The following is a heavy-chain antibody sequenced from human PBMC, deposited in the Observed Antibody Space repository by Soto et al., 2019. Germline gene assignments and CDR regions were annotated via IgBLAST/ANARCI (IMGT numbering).Heavy chain of an antibody. CDR2: ISYDGSNK. D-gene: IGHD3-22*01. CDR1: GFTFSSYA. V-gene: IGHV3-30-3*01. CDR3: ARDSKITMIVVVPNFDY. J-gene: IGHJ4*02. Sequence: GGSLRLSCAASGFTFSSYAMHWVRQAPGKGLEWVAVISYDGSNKYYADSVKGRFTISRDNSKNTLYLQMNSLRAEDTAVYYCARDSKITMIVVVPNFDYWGQGTLVTVSS.